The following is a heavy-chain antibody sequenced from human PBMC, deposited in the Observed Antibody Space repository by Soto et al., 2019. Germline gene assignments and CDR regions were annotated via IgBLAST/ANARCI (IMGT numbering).Heavy chain of an antibody. CDR2: IWYDGSNK. Sequence: GGSLRLSCAASGFTFTNYGMHWVRQAPGKGLEWVAIIWYDGSNKYYADSVKGRFTISRDNSENTVTLQMNSLRAEDTAVYYCAFEWVNSYFDYWGQGTLVTVSS. D-gene: IGHD2-8*01. CDR1: GFTFTNYG. V-gene: IGHV3-33*01. J-gene: IGHJ4*02. CDR3: AFEWVNSYFDY.